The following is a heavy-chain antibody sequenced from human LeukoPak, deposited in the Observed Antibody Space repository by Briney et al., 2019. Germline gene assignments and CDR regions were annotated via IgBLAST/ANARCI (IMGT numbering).Heavy chain of an antibody. CDR3: ARHRFLDRGFDI. D-gene: IGHD3-3*01. J-gene: IGHJ3*02. CDR2: IYYSGST. Sequence: PSETLSLTCTVSGGSISSSSYYWGWIRQPPGKGLEWIGSIYYSGSTYYNPSLKSRVTISVDTSKNQFSLKLSSVTAADTAVYYCARHRFLDRGFDIWGQGTMVTVSS. V-gene: IGHV4-39*01. CDR1: GGSISSSSYY.